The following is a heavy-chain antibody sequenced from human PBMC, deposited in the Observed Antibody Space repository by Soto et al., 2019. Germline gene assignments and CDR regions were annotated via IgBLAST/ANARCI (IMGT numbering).Heavy chain of an antibody. V-gene: IGHV3-33*01. J-gene: IGHJ4*02. CDR3: ARDSCVSTSCFYFDY. CDR2: IWYDGSNK. Sequence: GGSLRLSWAASGFTFSRYGIHWVRQVPGKGLEWVAVIWYDGSNKYYTDSVMGRFTISRDNSKNTLYLQMNSLRAEDTAFYYWARDSCVSTSCFYFDYWGQGALVTVSS. CDR1: GFTFSRYG. D-gene: IGHD2-2*01.